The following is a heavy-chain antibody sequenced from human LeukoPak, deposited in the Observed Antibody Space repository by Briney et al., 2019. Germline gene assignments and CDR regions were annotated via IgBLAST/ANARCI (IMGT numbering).Heavy chain of an antibody. D-gene: IGHD3-22*01. V-gene: IGHV3-23*01. CDR1: GFTFSSYA. CDR3: ARLTAYNHDYSGRYGLDV. CDR2: ISGSGGST. Sequence: GGSLRLSCAASGFTFSSYAMSWVRQAPGKGLEWVSAISGSGGSTYYADSVKARFTISRDNAKDSLYLQMNSLRAEDTAVYYCARLTAYNHDYSGRYGLDVWGQGTTVTVSS. J-gene: IGHJ6*02.